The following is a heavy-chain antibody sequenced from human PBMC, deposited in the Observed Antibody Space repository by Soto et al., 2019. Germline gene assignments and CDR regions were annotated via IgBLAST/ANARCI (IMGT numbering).Heavy chain of an antibody. CDR2: ISSSSATI. J-gene: IGHJ4*02. Sequence: EVQLVESGGGLVQPGGSLRLSCAASGFTFSNYGMNWVRQAPGKGLAWVSYISSSSATIQYADSVKGRFTISRDNAKNSLYLQMNSLRDEDTAVYYCARGGAARPDYWGQGTLVTVSS. CDR3: ARGGAARPDY. D-gene: IGHD6-6*01. CDR1: GFTFSNYG. V-gene: IGHV3-48*02.